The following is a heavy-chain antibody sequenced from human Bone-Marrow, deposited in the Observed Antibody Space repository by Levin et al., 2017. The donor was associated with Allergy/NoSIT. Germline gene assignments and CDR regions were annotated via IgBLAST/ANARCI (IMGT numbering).Heavy chain of an antibody. D-gene: IGHD6-13*01. CDR2: IKQDGSEK. CDR3: TRALPTAAAGTFGY. Sequence: TGESLKISCAASGFTFSNYYMNWVRQAPGKGLEWVANIKQDGSEKNYVDSVKGRFTISRDNAKNSLYLQMSSLRVEDTAIYYCTRALPTAAAGTFGYWGQGILVTVSS. CDR1: GFTFSNYY. V-gene: IGHV3-7*01. J-gene: IGHJ4*02.